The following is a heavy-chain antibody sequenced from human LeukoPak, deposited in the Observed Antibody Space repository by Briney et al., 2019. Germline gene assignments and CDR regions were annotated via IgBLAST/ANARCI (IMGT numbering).Heavy chain of an antibody. Sequence: SETLSLTCTVSGGSISTYYCNWIRQPPGQGLEWFVYICYRGSATSSPSLQSRVTISVDTSKNQFSLKLSSVTAADTAMYYCARDGSARYYFDYGGQGTLATVSS. CDR2: ICYRGSA. CDR3: ARDGSARYYFDY. CDR1: GGSISTYY. J-gene: IGHJ4*02. V-gene: IGHV4-59*01.